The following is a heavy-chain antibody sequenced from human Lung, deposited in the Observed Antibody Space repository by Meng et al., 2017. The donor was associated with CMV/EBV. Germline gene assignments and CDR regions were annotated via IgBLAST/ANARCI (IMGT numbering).Heavy chain of an antibody. D-gene: IGHD1-26*01. J-gene: IGHJ4*02. CDR1: GYTVTNHG. Sequence: QVKLGQSGGEVKKPGASVKVACKASGYTVTNHGINWVRQAPGQGLEWMGWINAYNGDTNYAQTLQGRVTMTTDTSTSTAYMELRSLRSDDTAVYYCARVEVGITSGDYWGQGTLVTVSS. CDR3: ARVEVGITSGDY. V-gene: IGHV1-18*01. CDR2: INAYNGDT.